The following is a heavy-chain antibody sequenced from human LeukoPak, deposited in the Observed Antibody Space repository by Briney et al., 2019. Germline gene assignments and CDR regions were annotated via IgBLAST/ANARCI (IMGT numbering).Heavy chain of an antibody. V-gene: IGHV4-34*01. Sequence: SETLSLTCAVYGGSFSGYYWSWIRQPPGKGLEWIGEINHSGSTNYNPPLKSRVSISVDTSKNQFSLKLSSVTAADTAVYYCARGVRSSGSRGIDYWGQGTLVTVSS. CDR1: GGSFSGYY. CDR2: INHSGST. D-gene: IGHD6-25*01. CDR3: ARGVRSSGSRGIDY. J-gene: IGHJ4*02.